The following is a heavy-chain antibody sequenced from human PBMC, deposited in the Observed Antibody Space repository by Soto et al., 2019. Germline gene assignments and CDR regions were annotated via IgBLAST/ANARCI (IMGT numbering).Heavy chain of an antibody. CDR1: GFTFSSYA. V-gene: IGHV3-23*01. Sequence: EVHLLESGGGLVQPGGSLTLSCAASGFTFSSYAMSWVRQAPGKGLEWVSAISGGGGDSTYYADSVKGRLIISKDNSKNTLYLQMSSLRAEDTAVYYCAKEQAIIGKGAFDMWGQGTMVTVSS. CDR2: ISGGGGDST. J-gene: IGHJ3*02. CDR3: AKEQAIIGKGAFDM.